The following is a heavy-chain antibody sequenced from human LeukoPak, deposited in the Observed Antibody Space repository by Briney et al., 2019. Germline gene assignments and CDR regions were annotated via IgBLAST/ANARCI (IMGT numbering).Heavy chain of an antibody. CDR2: IYTSGST. CDR1: GGSISSGSYY. J-gene: IGHJ4*02. CDR3: AGGAWNSYY. V-gene: IGHV4-61*02. Sequence: PSETLSLTCTVSGGSISSGSYYWSWIRQPAGKGLEWIGRIYTSGSTNYNPSLKSRVTISVDTSKNQFSLKLSSVTAADTAVYYCAGGAWNSYYWGQGTLVTVSS. D-gene: IGHD1-7*01.